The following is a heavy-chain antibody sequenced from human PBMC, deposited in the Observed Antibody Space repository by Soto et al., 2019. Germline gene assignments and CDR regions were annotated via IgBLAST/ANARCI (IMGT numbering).Heavy chain of an antibody. J-gene: IGHJ4*02. Sequence: DVQLVESGGGLVKPRGSLRLSCAASDFTFTSAWMNWLRQAPGKGLEWVGRIKSRADGGETHYATPVRGRFTVSRDDSKSTLYLQINSLTTEDTAVYYCATMDLRQYYFAYWGQGTLVTVSS. CDR1: DFTFTSAW. CDR2: IKSRADGGET. D-gene: IGHD6-19*01. CDR3: ATMDLRQYYFAY. V-gene: IGHV3-15*07.